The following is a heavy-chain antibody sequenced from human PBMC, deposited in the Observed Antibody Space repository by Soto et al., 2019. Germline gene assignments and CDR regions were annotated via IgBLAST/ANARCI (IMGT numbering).Heavy chain of an antibody. CDR2: ISYDGSNK. J-gene: IGHJ5*02. D-gene: IGHD3-3*01. V-gene: IGHV3-30*18. Sequence: GGSLRLSCAASGFTFSSYGMHWVRQAPGKGLEWVAVISYDGSNKYYADSVKGRFTISRDNSKNTLYLQMNSLRAEDTAVYYCAKGRVRFLEWFLTWGQGTLVTISS. CDR3: AKGRVRFLEWFLT. CDR1: GFTFSSYG.